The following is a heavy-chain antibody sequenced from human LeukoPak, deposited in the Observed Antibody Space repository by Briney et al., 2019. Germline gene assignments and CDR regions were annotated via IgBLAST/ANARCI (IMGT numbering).Heavy chain of an antibody. J-gene: IGHJ4*02. V-gene: IGHV4-4*07. Sequence: SETLSLTCTVSGGSISSYYWSWIRQPAGKGLEWIGRIYTSGSTNYNPSLKSRVTMSVDTSKNQFSLKLSSVTAADTAVYYCAREGRGRVIVVVPAAQGYFDYWGQGTLVTVSS. D-gene: IGHD2-2*01. CDR3: AREGRGRVIVVVPAAQGYFDY. CDR2: IYTSGST. CDR1: GGSISSYY.